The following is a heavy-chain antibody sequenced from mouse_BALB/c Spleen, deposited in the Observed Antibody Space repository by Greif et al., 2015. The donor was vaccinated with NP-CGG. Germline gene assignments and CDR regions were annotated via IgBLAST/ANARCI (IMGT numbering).Heavy chain of an antibody. CDR1: GFNIKDTY. V-gene: IGHV14-3*02. CDR3: ARGGYYGYWYFDV. D-gene: IGHD2-3*01. Sequence: VQLQQSGAELVKPGASVKLSCTASGFNIKDTYMHWVKQRPEQGLEWIGRIDPANGNTKYDPKFQGKATITADTSSNTAYLQLSSLTSEDTAVYYCARGGYYGYWYFDVWGAGTTVTVSS. J-gene: IGHJ1*01. CDR2: IDPANGNT.